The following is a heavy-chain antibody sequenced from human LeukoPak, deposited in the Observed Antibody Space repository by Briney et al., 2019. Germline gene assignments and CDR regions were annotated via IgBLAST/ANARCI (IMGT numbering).Heavy chain of an antibody. J-gene: IGHJ3*02. CDR2: ISYVGST. CDR3: ARDLVTVTKGFDI. CDR1: GDSFSSHY. D-gene: IGHD4-17*01. V-gene: IGHV4-59*11. Sequence: SETLSLTCAVSGDSFSSHYWTWIRQPPGKGLEWIGNISYVGSTNYNPSLKSRVTISIDTSKNQFSLKLRSVTAADTAVYYCARDLVTVTKGFDIWGQGTMVSVSS.